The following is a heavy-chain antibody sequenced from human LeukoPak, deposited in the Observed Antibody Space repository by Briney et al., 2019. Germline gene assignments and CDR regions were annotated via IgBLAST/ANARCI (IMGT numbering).Heavy chain of an antibody. D-gene: IGHD3-22*01. CDR1: GFTFSSYA. CDR2: ISYDGSNK. J-gene: IGHJ4*02. CDR3: ARDYYDSSGYALSDY. Sequence: GGSLRLSCAASGFTFSSYAMRWVRQAPGKGLEWVAVISYDGSNKYYADSVKGRFTISRDNSKNTLCLQMNSLRAEDTAVYYCARDYYDSSGYALSDYWGQGTLVTVSS. V-gene: IGHV3-30*01.